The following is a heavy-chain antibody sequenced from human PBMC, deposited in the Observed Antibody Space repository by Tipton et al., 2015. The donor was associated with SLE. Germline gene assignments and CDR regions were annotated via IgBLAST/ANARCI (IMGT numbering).Heavy chain of an antibody. J-gene: IGHJ6*03. V-gene: IGHV4-34*01. CDR2: INHNGGT. D-gene: IGHD1-26*01. CDR3: ARDSVGLVDNYHYYYMDV. Sequence: TLSLTCAVYGGSFSGYYWSWIRQPPGKGLEWIGEINHNGGTNYNPSLKSRVTISLAASKNQFSLKLSSVTAADTAVYYCARDSVGLVDNYHYYYMDVWGKGTTVTISS. CDR1: GGSFSGYY.